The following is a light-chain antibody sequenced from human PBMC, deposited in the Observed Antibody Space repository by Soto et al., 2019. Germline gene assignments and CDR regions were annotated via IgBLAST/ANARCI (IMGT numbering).Light chain of an antibody. CDR2: DVS. CDR3: SSYTSGGKYV. CDR1: SSDVAAYNF. Sequence: QSVLTQPASVSGSPGQSVAISCTGTSSDVAAYNFVSWYQQHPGKAPKLMVFDVSNRPSGVSDRFSGSKSGNTASLTISGLHAEDEADYYCSSYTSGGKYVFGTGTKVTVL. V-gene: IGLV2-14*01. J-gene: IGLJ1*01.